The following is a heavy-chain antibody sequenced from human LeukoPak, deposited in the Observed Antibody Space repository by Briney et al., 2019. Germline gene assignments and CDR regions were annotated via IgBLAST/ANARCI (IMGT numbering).Heavy chain of an antibody. CDR2: IKEDGSGK. J-gene: IGHJ4*02. Sequence: PGGSLRLSCSASGFTFSSYYMSWVRQAPGKGLEWVANIKEDGSGKYYVDSVKGRFTTSRDNAKNSLYLQLNSLRAEDTAVYYCARDPSVLDYFDYWGQGTLVTVSS. D-gene: IGHD2/OR15-2a*01. CDR3: ARDPSVLDYFDY. CDR1: GFTFSSYY. V-gene: IGHV3-7*04.